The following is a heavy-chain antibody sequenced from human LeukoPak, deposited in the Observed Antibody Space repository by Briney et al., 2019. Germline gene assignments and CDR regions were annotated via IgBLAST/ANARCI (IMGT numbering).Heavy chain of an antibody. CDR1: GYTLTELS. V-gene: IGHV1-24*01. D-gene: IGHD6-19*01. J-gene: IGHJ4*02. CDR2: FDPEDGET. Sequence: ASVKVSCKVSGYTLTELSMHWVRQAPGRGLEWMGGFDPEDGETIYAQKFQGRVTMTEDTSTDTAYMELSSLRSEDTAVYYCAMGYSSGWYYFDYCGQRTLVTVSS. CDR3: AMGYSSGWYYFDY.